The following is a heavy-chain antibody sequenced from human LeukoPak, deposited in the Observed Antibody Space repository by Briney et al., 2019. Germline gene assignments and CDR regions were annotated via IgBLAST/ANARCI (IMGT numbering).Heavy chain of an antibody. D-gene: IGHD1-26*01. V-gene: IGHV3-49*04. Sequence: PGGSLRLSCTASGFTFGDYAMSWVRQAPGKGLEWVGFIRSKAYGGTTEYAASVKGRFTISRDDSKSIAYLQMNSLKTEDTAVYYCTRVTASTPYSGSYYLDYWGQGPRSPSPQ. CDR1: GFTFGDYA. CDR2: IRSKAYGGTT. J-gene: IGHJ4*02. CDR3: TRVTASTPYSGSYYLDY.